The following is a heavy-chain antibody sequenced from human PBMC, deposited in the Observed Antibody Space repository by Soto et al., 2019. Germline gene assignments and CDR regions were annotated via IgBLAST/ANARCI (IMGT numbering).Heavy chain of an antibody. D-gene: IGHD6-13*01. V-gene: IGHV4-4*02. CDR2: VHIGMGT. J-gene: IGHJ4*02. Sequence: QVQLQESGPGLVKPSGTLSLVCAVSGGSITSDTWCTWVRQPPGKGLEWIGEVHIGMGTNYNASLGSRVTISLDKSNKQFSLKLTSATAADTAVYYCATRMRQPVWGQGTLVTVSS. CDR3: ATRMRQPV. CDR1: GGSITSDTW.